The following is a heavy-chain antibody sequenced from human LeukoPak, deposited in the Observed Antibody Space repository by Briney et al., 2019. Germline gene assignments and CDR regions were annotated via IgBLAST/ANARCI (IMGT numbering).Heavy chain of an antibody. CDR3: AREPAGYNFDY. J-gene: IGHJ4*02. Sequence: GGSLRLSCAASGFTFNGYMMNWVRQAPGKGLEWVSFISSSSSYIYYADSVKGRFTISRDNAKNSLYLQMNSLRAEDTAVYYCAREPAGYNFDYWGQGTLVTVSS. CDR1: GFTFNGYM. D-gene: IGHD5-24*01. CDR2: ISSSSSYI. V-gene: IGHV3-21*01.